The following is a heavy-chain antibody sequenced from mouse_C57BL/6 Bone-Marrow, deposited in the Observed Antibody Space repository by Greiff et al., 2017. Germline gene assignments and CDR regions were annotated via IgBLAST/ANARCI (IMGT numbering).Heavy chain of an antibody. D-gene: IGHD2-4*01. CDR3: ALMINYAMDY. CDR2: LYPYNGVS. J-gene: IGHJ4*01. Sequence: EVQLQQSGPELVKPGASVKISCTASGYSFTGYYMHWVQQSHGNILDWIGNLYPYNGVSSYHQTFKGKTTFTVDKSSSTAYMELRSLTSEDSAVYYCALMINYAMDYWGQGTSVTVSS. V-gene: IGHV1-31*01. CDR1: GYSFTGYY.